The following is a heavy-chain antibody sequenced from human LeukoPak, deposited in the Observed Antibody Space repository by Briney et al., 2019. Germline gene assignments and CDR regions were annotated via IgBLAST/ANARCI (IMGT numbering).Heavy chain of an antibody. D-gene: IGHD1-26*01. CDR2: INHSGST. Sequence: PAETLSLTCAVYGGSFSGYYWSWIRQPPGKGLEWIGEINHSGSTNYNPSLKSRVTISVDTSKNQFSLKLSSVTAADTAVYYCARGLGGSYSVDYWGQGTLVTVSS. V-gene: IGHV4-34*01. J-gene: IGHJ4*02. CDR3: ARGLGGSYSVDY. CDR1: GGSFSGYY.